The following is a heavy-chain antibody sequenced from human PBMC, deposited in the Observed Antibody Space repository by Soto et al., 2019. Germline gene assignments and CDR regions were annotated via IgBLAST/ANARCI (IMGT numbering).Heavy chain of an antibody. V-gene: IGHV4-59*01. D-gene: IGHD6-19*01. CDR2: IFSSGGT. CDR1: GGSISTYY. Sequence: ASETLSLTCSVSGGSISTYYWSWIRQSPGKGLEFIGCIFSSGGTNYNPALKSRITISRDTSKNQLSLKLTSVTAPDTAVYFCAKPQYAVVNPLGIWGQLTMVTVSS. CDR3: AKPQYAVVNPLGI. J-gene: IGHJ3*02.